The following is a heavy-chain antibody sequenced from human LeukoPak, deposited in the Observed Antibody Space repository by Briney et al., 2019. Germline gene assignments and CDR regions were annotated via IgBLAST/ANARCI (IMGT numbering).Heavy chain of an antibody. Sequence: GGALRISRVASGVSFSNYTMSWGRQAPGGGGGGVSYISGSSAHIYYADSVQGRFIISRDNTKNSLSLQMNSLRAEDTAVYYCARRMARDALDIWGRGTMVTVSS. V-gene: IGHV3-21*05. CDR1: GVSFSNYT. D-gene: IGHD5-24*01. J-gene: IGHJ3*02. CDR2: ISGSSAHI. CDR3: ARRMARDALDI.